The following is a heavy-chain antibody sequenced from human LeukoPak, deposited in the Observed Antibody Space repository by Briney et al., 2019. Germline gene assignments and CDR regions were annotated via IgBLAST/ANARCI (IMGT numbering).Heavy chain of an antibody. Sequence: PSETLSLTCAVYGGSFSGYYWSWIRQPPGKGLEWIGEINHSGSTNYNPSLKSRVTISVDTSKNQFSLKLSSVTAADTAVYYCARLRGVRGTWGQGTLVTVSS. V-gene: IGHV4-34*01. CDR3: ARLRGVRGT. CDR1: GGSFSGYY. J-gene: IGHJ5*02. CDR2: INHSGST. D-gene: IGHD3-10*01.